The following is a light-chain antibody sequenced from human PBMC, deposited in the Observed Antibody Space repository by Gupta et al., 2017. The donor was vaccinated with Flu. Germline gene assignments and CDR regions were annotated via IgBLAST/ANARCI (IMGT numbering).Light chain of an antibody. V-gene: IGKV1-39*01. Sequence: VTIRSRASQAILRYLHWYQQKPGKAPKLLIYAASNMESGVPSRFSGRGSRTDFTLTISSLQPEDIATYYCQQSDSLPLTLGGGTKVEI. CDR1: QAILRY. CDR3: QQSDSLPLT. J-gene: IGKJ4*01. CDR2: AAS.